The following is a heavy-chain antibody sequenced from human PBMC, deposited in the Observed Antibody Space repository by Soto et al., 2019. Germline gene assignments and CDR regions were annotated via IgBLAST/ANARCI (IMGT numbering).Heavy chain of an antibody. V-gene: IGHV1-2*04. D-gene: IGHD3-22*01. CDR1: GYTFTGYY. CDR2: INPNSGGT. J-gene: IGHJ6*02. CDR3: ARETTNSYYDSSGYKNPVDYYYYGMDV. Sequence: GASVKVSCKASGYTFTGYYMHWVRQAPGQGLEWMGWINPNSGGTNYAQKFQGWVTMTRDTSIGTAYMELSRLRSDDTAVYYCARETTNSYYDSSGYKNPVDYYYYGMDVWGQGTTVTVSS.